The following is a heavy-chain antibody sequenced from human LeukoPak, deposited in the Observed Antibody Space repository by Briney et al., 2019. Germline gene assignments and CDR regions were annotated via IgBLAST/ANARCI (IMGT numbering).Heavy chain of an antibody. CDR3: ARDIKLGSSWYSGWFDP. D-gene: IGHD6-13*01. J-gene: IGHJ5*02. CDR2: IKQDGSEK. Sequence: GSLRLSCAASGFTFSSYWMSWVRQAPGKGLEWVANIKQDGSEKYYVDSVKGRFTISRDNAKNSLYLQMNSLRAEDTAVYYCARDIKLGSSWYSGWFDPWGQGTLVTVSS. V-gene: IGHV3-7*01. CDR1: GFTFSSYW.